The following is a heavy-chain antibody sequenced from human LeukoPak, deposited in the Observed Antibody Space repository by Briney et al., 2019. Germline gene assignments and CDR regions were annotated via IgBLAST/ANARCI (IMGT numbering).Heavy chain of an antibody. CDR2: ISSSGSTI. V-gene: IGHV3-48*03. CDR3: ARDYYDSSGYGFYFQH. J-gene: IGHJ1*01. Sequence: AGGSLRLSCAASGFTFSSYEMNWVRQAPGKGLEWVSYISSSGSTIYYADSVKGRFTISRDNSKNTLYLQMNSLRAEDTAVYYCARDYYDSSGYGFYFQHWGQGTLVTVSS. D-gene: IGHD3-22*01. CDR1: GFTFSSYE.